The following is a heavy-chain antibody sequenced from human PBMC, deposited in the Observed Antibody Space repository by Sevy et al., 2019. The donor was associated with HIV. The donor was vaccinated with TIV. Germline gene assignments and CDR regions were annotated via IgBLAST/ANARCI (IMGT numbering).Heavy chain of an antibody. V-gene: IGHV3-48*03. CDR2: ISSSGSTI. Sequence: GGSLRLSCAASGFTFSSYEMNWVRQAPGKGLEWVSYISSSGSTIYYADSVKGRFTISRDNAKNSLYLQMNSLRAEDTAVYYCVRNGGAYDSGFDPWGQGTLVTVSS. J-gene: IGHJ5*02. D-gene: IGHD3-22*01. CDR1: GFTFSSYE. CDR3: VRNGGAYDSGFDP.